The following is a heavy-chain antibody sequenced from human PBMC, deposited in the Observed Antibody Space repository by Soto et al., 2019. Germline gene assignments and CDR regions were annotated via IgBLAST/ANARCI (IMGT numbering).Heavy chain of an antibody. CDR1: GGTFSSYA. D-gene: IGHD1-1*01. Sequence: ASVKVSCKASGGTFSSYAISLVRRAPGQGLEWMGWISAYNGNTNYAQKLQGRVTMTTDTSTSTAYMELRSLRSDDTAVYYCARGRIPTEPYYFDYWGQGTLVTSPQ. J-gene: IGHJ4*02. V-gene: IGHV1-18*01. CDR2: ISAYNGNT. CDR3: ARGRIPTEPYYFDY.